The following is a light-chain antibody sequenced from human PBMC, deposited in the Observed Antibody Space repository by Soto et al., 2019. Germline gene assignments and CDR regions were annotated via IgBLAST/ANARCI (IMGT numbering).Light chain of an antibody. Sequence: EIVMTQSPATLSVSQGERATLSCRASQSVSSNLAWYQQKPGQAPRLLIYGASSRATGIPVRFSGSGSGTEFTLTISSLQSEDFAVYYCQQYNSWPLTFGQGTRLEIK. CDR3: QQYNSWPLT. J-gene: IGKJ5*01. CDR1: QSVSSN. CDR2: GAS. V-gene: IGKV3-15*01.